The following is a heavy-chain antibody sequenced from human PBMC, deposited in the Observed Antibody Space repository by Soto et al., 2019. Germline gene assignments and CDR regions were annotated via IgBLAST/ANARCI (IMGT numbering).Heavy chain of an antibody. D-gene: IGHD3-10*01. CDR2: IIPLYGTV. CDR3: ARVMLIRGVTPSSFVL. V-gene: IGHV1-69*06. Sequence: QDHLAQSGAEVKKPGSSVTVSCKASGGTFNSYGISWVRQAPGQGLDWMGVIIPLYGTVNYEQKFQGRVSITADKSKDTVYMNLRSLRSDDTTVYYCARVMLIRGVTPSSFVLWSHGTLVTVSS. J-gene: IGHJ4*01. CDR1: GGTFNSYG.